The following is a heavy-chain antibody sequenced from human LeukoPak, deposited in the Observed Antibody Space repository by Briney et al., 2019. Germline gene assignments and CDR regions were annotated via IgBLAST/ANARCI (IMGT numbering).Heavy chain of an antibody. Sequence: GGSLRLSCAASGFTFSSYAMSWVRQAPGKGLEWVSTISDSGSSTYFADSVKGRFAISRDNSKYTLYLQMNSLRAEDTAVYYCAKDLGNSGSSSDWGQGPLVTVSS. D-gene: IGHD1-26*01. V-gene: IGHV3-23*01. CDR1: GFTFSSYA. CDR2: ISDSGSST. J-gene: IGHJ4*02. CDR3: AKDLGNSGSSSD.